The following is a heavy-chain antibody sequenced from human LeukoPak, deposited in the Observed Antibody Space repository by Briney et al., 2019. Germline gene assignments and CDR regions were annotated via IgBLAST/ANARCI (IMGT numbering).Heavy chain of an antibody. CDR2: ISGSGGST. V-gene: IGHV3-23*01. D-gene: IGHD5-18*01. CDR3: AKDQGYSHGLYYFDY. J-gene: IGHJ4*02. Sequence: GSLRLSCTASGFTFGDYAMSWVRQAPGKGLEWVLAISGSGGSTYYADSVKGRFTISRDNSKNTLYLQMNSLRAEDTAVYYCAKDQGYSHGLYYFDYWGQGTLVTVSS. CDR1: GFTFGDYA.